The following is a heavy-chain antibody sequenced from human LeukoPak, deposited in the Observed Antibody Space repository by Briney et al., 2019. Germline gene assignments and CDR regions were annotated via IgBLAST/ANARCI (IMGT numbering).Heavy chain of an antibody. CDR1: GFPFSSYW. Sequence: GGSLRLSCAASGFPFSSYWMHWVRQARGKALVWVARINEHGSLTVYAHCEKHRYHVHRDNAWNTLYLQMNSLRAEDTAVYYCARDVAGSGRFWGQGTLITVSS. J-gene: IGHJ4*02. D-gene: IGHD3-10*01. CDR2: INEHGSLT. CDR3: ARDVAGSGRF. V-gene: IGHV3-74*01.